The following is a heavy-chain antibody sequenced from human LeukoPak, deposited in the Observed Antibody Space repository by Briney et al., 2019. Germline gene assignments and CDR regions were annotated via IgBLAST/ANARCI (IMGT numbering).Heavy chain of an antibody. Sequence: SEILSLTCTVSGASISGSGYYLGWIRQPPGKGLEWIGNIYYTGNTYYNASLQSRVTISIDTSKNQFSLRLNSVTAADTAMYYCAKSGGYGLIDYWGQGTLVTVSS. CDR2: IYYTGNT. V-gene: IGHV4-39*01. CDR3: AKSGGYGLIDY. CDR1: GASISGSGYY. D-gene: IGHD1-26*01. J-gene: IGHJ4*02.